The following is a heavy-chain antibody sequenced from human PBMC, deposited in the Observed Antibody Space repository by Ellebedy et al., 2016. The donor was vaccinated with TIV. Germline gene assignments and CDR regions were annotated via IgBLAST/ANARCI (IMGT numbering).Heavy chain of an antibody. CDR3: ARGGDHLFDY. CDR2: ISGSGVST. Sequence: GGSLRLXXAASGFTFSSYAMSWVRQAPGKGLEWVSAISGSGVSTYYADSVKGRFTISRDNSKKTVYLQMNSLRTEDTAVYYCARGGDHLFDYWGQGTLVTVSS. J-gene: IGHJ4*02. V-gene: IGHV3-23*01. D-gene: IGHD2-21*02. CDR1: GFTFSSYA.